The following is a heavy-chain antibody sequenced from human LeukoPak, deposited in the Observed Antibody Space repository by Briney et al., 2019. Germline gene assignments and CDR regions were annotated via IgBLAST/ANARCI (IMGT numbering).Heavy chain of an antibody. Sequence: PGGSLRLSCAASGFAVSSKCMNWIRQAQVKGVEWVSVIYTDGNTYYADSVKDRFSISRYDSKNTVYLQMNNLRAEDTAVYFCARDDPRLNSGSPFIDWGQGTLVTVSS. J-gene: IGHJ4*02. CDR1: GFAVSSKC. V-gene: IGHV3-66*01. CDR3: ARDDPRLNSGSPFID. CDR2: IYTDGNT. D-gene: IGHD3-16*02.